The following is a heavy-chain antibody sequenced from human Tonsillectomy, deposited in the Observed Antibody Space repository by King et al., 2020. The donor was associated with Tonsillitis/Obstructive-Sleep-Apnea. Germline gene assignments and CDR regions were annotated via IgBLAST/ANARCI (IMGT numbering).Heavy chain of an antibody. CDR2: ISGSGDST. Sequence: VQLVESGGGLVQPGGSLRLSCAASGFTFSSYAMSWVRQAPGKGLEWVSAISGSGDSTYYADSVKGRFTISRDNSKNTLYLQMNSLRAEDTAVYYCAKFQDFWSGYPYDAFDIWGQGTMVTVSS. CDR3: AKFQDFWSGYPYDAFDI. V-gene: IGHV3-23*04. J-gene: IGHJ3*02. CDR1: GFTFSSYA. D-gene: IGHD3-3*01.